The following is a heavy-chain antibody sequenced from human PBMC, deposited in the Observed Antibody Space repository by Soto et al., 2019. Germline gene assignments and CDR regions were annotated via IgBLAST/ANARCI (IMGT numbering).Heavy chain of an antibody. Sequence: QVQLVESGGGGVQPGSSLRLSCAASGFTFSSYAMHWVRQAPGKGLEWVAVISYDGRNKYYADSVKGRFTISRDNSKNTLYLQMSSLRAEDTAVYYCVKDGSSGWPYYYGMDVWGQGTTVTVSS. V-gene: IGHV3-30*18. CDR2: ISYDGRNK. CDR3: VKDGSSGWPYYYGMDV. J-gene: IGHJ6*02. CDR1: GFTFSSYA. D-gene: IGHD6-19*01.